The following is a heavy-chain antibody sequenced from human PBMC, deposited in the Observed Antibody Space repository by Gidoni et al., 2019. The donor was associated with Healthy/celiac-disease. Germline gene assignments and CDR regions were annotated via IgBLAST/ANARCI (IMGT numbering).Heavy chain of an antibody. J-gene: IGHJ5*02. CDR3: ARRSYDILTGRAWFDP. CDR2: IYYSGST. D-gene: IGHD3-9*01. V-gene: IGHV4-39*01. CDR1: GGSISSSSYY. Sequence: QLQLQESGPGLVTPSETLSLNCPVSGGSISSSSYYWGWIRQPPGKGLEWIGSIYYSGSTYYNPSLKSRVTISVDTSKNQFSLKLSAVTAADTAVYYCARRSYDILTGRAWFDPWGQGTLVTVSS.